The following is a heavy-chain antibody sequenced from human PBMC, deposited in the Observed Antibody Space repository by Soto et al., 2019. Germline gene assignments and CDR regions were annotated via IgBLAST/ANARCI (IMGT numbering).Heavy chain of an antibody. Sequence: GGSLRLSCAASGFTFDDYAMHWVRQAPGKGLEWVSGISWNSGSIGYADSVKGRFTISRDNAKNSLYLQMNSLRAEDTALYYCAKDFPPGAVAGQGDAFDIWGQGTMVTVSS. D-gene: IGHD6-19*01. V-gene: IGHV3-9*01. CDR2: ISWNSGSI. CDR3: AKDFPPGAVAGQGDAFDI. CDR1: GFTFDDYA. J-gene: IGHJ3*02.